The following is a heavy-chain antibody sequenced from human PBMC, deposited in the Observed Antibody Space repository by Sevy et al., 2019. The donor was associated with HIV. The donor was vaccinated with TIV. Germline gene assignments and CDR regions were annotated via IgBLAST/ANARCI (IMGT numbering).Heavy chain of an antibody. J-gene: IGHJ6*02. CDR3: ARALYYDFWSGHAYGMDV. CDR2: IYYSGSA. V-gene: IGHV4-31*03. D-gene: IGHD3-3*01. Sequence: SETLSLTCTVSGGSISSGGYYWSWIRQHPGKGLEWIGYIYYSGSAYYNPSLKSRVTISVDTSKNQFSLKLSSVTAADTAVYYCARALYYDFWSGHAYGMDVWGQGTTVTVSS. CDR1: GGSISSGGYY.